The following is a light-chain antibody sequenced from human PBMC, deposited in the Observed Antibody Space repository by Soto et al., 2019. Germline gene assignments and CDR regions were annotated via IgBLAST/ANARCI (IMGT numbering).Light chain of an antibody. J-gene: IGKJ2*01. CDR3: QQYGSSAPYT. V-gene: IGKV3-20*01. Sequence: EIVLTQSPGTLSLSPGERATLSCRASQSVSGNYLAWYQQKPGQSPRLLIYGSSDRATGIPDRFSGSGSGTEFTLTITGVETEDFEVYYCQQYGSSAPYTFGQGTKLEIK. CDR2: GSS. CDR1: QSVSGNY.